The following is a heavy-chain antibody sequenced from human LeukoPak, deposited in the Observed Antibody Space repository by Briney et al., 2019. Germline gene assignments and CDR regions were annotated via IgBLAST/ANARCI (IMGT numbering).Heavy chain of an antibody. Sequence: GGSLRLSCAASGFTFSSYGMHWVRQAPGKGLEWVAVISYDGSNKYYADSVKGRFTISRDNSKNTLHLQMNSLRAEDTAVYYCAKDQSGVGQWLAYYYYYGMDVWGQGTTVTVSS. J-gene: IGHJ6*02. D-gene: IGHD6-19*01. CDR2: ISYDGSNK. V-gene: IGHV3-30*18. CDR1: GFTFSSYG. CDR3: AKDQSGVGQWLAYYYYYGMDV.